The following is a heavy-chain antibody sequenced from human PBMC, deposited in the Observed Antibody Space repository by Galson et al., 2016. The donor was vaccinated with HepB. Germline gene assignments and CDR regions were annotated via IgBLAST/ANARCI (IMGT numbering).Heavy chain of an antibody. V-gene: IGHV4-31*03. J-gene: IGHJ6*02. Sequence: TLSLTCTVSGASISSGGYYWSWIRQHPGKGLEWIGYIYYTGSTYYNPSLKRRLSMSVDTSRNQFSLRLSSVTVADTAVYYCARDGRGGRVFYTDLDVWGQGTTVIVSS. CDR3: ARDGRGGRVFYTDLDV. D-gene: IGHD2-15*01. CDR1: GASISSGGYY. CDR2: IYYTGST.